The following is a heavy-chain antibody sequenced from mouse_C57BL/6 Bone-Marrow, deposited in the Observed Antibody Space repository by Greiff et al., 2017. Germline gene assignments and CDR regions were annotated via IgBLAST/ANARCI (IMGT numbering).Heavy chain of an antibody. CDR2: IDPSDSYT. CDR3: ARSGTTVVGDWYFDV. D-gene: IGHD1-1*01. CDR1: GYTFTSYW. V-gene: IGHV1-69*01. Sequence: QVQLQPGAELVMPGASVKLSCKASGYTFTSYWMHWVKQRPGQGLEWIGEIDPSDSYTNYNQKFKGKSTLTVDKSSSTAYMQLSSLTSEDSAVYYCARSGTTVVGDWYFDVWGTGTTVTVSS. J-gene: IGHJ1*03.